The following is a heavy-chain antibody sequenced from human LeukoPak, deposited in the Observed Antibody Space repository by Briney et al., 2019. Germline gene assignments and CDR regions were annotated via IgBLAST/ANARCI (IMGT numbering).Heavy chain of an antibody. CDR1: GGSISSNC. J-gene: IGHJ1*01. V-gene: IGHV4-59*01. CDR2: ICDSGTT. Sequence: SETLSLTCTVSGGSISSNCWSWIRQPPGKGLEWIGYICDSGTTKYNPSVKSRVTISVDTSKNQFSLKLSSVTAVDTAVYYCARVVQSTDSSGFYLPEYFQHWGQGTLVTVSS. CDR3: ARVVQSTDSSGFYLPEYFQH. D-gene: IGHD3-22*01.